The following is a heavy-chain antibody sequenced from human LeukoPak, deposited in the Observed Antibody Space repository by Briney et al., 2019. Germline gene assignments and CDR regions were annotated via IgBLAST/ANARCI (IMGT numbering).Heavy chain of an antibody. J-gene: IGHJ4*02. V-gene: IGHV4-39*01. CDR3: ARHTVERVDTAMVVDGEFDY. Sequence: PSETLSLTCTVSGGSISSSSSYWGWIRQPPGKGLEWIGSIYYSGSTYYNPSLKSRVTISVDTSKNQFSLKLSSVTAADTAVYYCARHTVERVDTAMVVDGEFDYWGQGTLVTVSS. CDR2: IYYSGST. CDR1: GGSISSSSSY. D-gene: IGHD5-18*01.